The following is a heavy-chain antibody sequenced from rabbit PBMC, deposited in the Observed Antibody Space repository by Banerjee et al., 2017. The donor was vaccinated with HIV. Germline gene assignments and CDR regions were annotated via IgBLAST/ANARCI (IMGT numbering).Heavy chain of an antibody. V-gene: IGHV1S40*01. CDR2: IAISSGST. CDR1: GLDFSSSYW. Sequence: QSLEESGGDLVKPGASLTLTCKASGLDFSSSYWICWVRQAPGKGLEWIACIAISSGSTYYASWAKGRFTISKTSSTTVTLQMTSLTAADTATYFCARGAAYAGYGPCYLDLWGPGTLVTVS. D-gene: IGHD7-1*01. CDR3: ARGAAYAGYGPCYLDL. J-gene: IGHJ6*01.